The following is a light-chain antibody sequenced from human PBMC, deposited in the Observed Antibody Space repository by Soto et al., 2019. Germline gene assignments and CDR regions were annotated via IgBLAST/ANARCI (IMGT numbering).Light chain of an antibody. CDR1: SGHSSYA. CDR2: LNIDGSH. Sequence: QPVLTQSPSASASLGASVKLTCTLSSGHSSYAIAWHQQQPEKGPRYLMNLNIDGSHSKGDGIPDRFSGSSSGAERYLTISGLQSEDEADYYCQTWVTGIVVFGGGTKVTVL. V-gene: IGLV4-69*01. CDR3: QTWVTGIVV. J-gene: IGLJ2*01.